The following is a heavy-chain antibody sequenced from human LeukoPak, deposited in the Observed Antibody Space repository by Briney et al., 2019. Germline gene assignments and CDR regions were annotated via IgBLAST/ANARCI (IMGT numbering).Heavy chain of an antibody. D-gene: IGHD2-15*01. J-gene: IGHJ4*02. Sequence: PGGSLRLSCAASGFTVSSNYMSWVRQAPGKGLEWVAVISYDGSNKYYADSVKGRFTISRDNSKNTLYLQMNSLRAEDTAVYYCASSREYCSGGSCYYFDYWGQGTLVTVSS. CDR1: GFTVSSNY. CDR3: ASSREYCSGGSCYYFDY. V-gene: IGHV3-30*03. CDR2: ISYDGSNK.